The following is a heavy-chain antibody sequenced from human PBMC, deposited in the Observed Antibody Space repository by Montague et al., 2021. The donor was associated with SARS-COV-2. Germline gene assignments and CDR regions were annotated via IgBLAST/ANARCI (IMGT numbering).Heavy chain of an antibody. CDR2: LSISYGNP. J-gene: IGHJ3*02. CDR1: GFTFSRYA. Sequence: SLRLSGAASGFTFSRYAMSWVRQAPGKGLEWVSTLSISYGNPYYADSVXVRFTISRDKSKNTLYLQMNSLRAEDTAVYYCAKDRQLVGDGAFDIWAKGQWSPSLQ. D-gene: IGHD6-13*01. CDR3: AKDRQLVGDGAFDI. V-gene: IGHV3-23*01.